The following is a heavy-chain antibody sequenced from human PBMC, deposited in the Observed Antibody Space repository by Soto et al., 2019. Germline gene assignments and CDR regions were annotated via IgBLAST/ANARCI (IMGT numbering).Heavy chain of an antibody. Sequence: GEALKISCMGSGYKVSTWHNFTSYWIAWVRQMPGEGLEWMGIIYPGDSDTRYSPSFQGHVTISADKSISTAYLQWSSLKASDTAMYYCARQVVVNYGMDVWGQGTTVTVSS. CDR2: IYPGDSDT. CDR1: GYKVSTWHNFTSYW. J-gene: IGHJ6*02. CDR3: ARQVVVNYGMDV. V-gene: IGHV5-51*01. D-gene: IGHD3-22*01.